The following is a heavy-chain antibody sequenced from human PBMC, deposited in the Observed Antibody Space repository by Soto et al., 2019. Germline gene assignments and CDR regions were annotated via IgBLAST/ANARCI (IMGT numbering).Heavy chain of an antibody. Sequence: QLQLQESGPGLVKPSETLSLTCTVSGGSISSSSYYWGWIRQPPGKGLEWIGSIYYSGSTYYNPSLKSRVTTSVDTSTNQFLLQLRSVTAADTAVYSCARHSRSGYFFDYWGQGTLVTVSS. V-gene: IGHV4-39*01. CDR1: GGSISSSSYY. D-gene: IGHD3-22*01. J-gene: IGHJ4*02. CDR2: IYYSGST. CDR3: ARHSRSGYFFDY.